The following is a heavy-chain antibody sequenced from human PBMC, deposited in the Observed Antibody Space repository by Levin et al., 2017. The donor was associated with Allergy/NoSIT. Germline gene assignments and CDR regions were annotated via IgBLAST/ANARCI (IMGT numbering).Heavy chain of an antibody. V-gene: IGHV3-48*03. J-gene: IGHJ4*02. CDR2: ISSSGSTI. Sequence: PGGSLRLSCGASGFSFDRYEMNWVRQAPGKGLEWVSYISSSGSTIYYGDSVKGRFTISRDNTKNILYLHMNSLRAEDTAVYYCAREKQQLAPSLDYWGQGALVTVSS. D-gene: IGHD6-13*01. CDR1: GFSFDRYE. CDR3: AREKQQLAPSLDY.